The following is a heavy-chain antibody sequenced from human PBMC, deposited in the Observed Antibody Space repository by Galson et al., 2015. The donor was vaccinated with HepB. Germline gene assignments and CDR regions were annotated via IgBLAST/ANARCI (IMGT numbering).Heavy chain of an antibody. Sequence: SVKVSCKASGGTFSSYTISWVRQAPGQGLEWMGRVIPILGIANYAQKFQGRVTITADKSTSTAYMELSSLRSEDTAVYYCASLQQQLALEEVSWFDPWGQGTLVTVSS. D-gene: IGHD6-13*01. V-gene: IGHV1-69*02. J-gene: IGHJ5*02. CDR1: GGTFSSYT. CDR2: VIPILGIA. CDR3: ASLQQQLALEEVSWFDP.